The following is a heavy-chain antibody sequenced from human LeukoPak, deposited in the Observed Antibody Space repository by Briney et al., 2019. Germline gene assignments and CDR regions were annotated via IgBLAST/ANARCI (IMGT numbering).Heavy chain of an antibody. J-gene: IGHJ6*02. D-gene: IGHD3-16*02. CDR3: ARGLMITFGGVIGYYYYYGMDV. V-gene: IGHV4-34*01. Sequence: SETLSLTCAVYGGSFSGYYWSWIRQPPGKGLEWIGEINHSGSTNYNPSLKSRVTISVDTSKNQFSLKLSSVTAADTAVYYCARGLMITFGGVIGYYYYYGMDVWGQGTTVTVSS. CDR1: GGSFSGYY. CDR2: INHSGST.